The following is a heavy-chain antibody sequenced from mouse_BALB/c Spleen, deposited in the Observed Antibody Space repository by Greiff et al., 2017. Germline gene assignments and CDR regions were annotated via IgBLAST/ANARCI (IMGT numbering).Heavy chain of an antibody. V-gene: IGHV1S26*01. CDR2: INPSTGYT. Sequence: QVQLQQSGAELVKPGASVKLSCTASGFNIKDTYMHWVKQRPGQGLEWIGYINPSTGYTEYNQKFKDKATLTADKSSSTAYMQLSSLTSEDSAVYYCARRGMDYWGQGTSVTVSS. CDR1: GFNIKDTY. CDR3: ARRGMDY. J-gene: IGHJ4*01.